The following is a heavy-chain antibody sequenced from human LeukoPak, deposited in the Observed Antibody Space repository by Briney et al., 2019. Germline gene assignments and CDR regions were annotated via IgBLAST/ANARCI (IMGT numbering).Heavy chain of an antibody. CDR2: INHSGST. Sequence: SEALSLTCAVYGGSFSGFYWSWIRQPPGKGLEWIGEINHSGSTNYNPSLKSRVTISVDTSKNQFSLKLSSVTAADTAVYYCARGRGIAARYDYWGQETLVTVSS. J-gene: IGHJ4*02. CDR3: ARGRGIAARYDY. CDR1: GGSFSGFY. V-gene: IGHV4-34*01. D-gene: IGHD6-6*01.